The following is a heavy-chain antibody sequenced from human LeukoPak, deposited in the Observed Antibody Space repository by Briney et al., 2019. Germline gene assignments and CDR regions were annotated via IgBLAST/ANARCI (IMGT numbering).Heavy chain of an antibody. CDR3: ARDRPNYDILTGYYFYFDY. Sequence: ASVKVSCKASGSTFTSYGISGVRQAPGQGREWMGWIGAYNGNTNYAQKLQGRVTMTTDTSTRTAYMALRSLRSDDTAVYYCARDRPNYDILTGYYFYFDYWGQGTLVTVSS. CDR1: GSTFTSYG. J-gene: IGHJ4*02. CDR2: IGAYNGNT. V-gene: IGHV1-18*01. D-gene: IGHD3-9*01.